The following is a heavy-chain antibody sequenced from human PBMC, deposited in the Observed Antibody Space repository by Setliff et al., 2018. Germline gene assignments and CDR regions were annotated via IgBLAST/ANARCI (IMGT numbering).Heavy chain of an antibody. D-gene: IGHD1-26*01. J-gene: IGHJ3*02. CDR2: IYFSGST. Sequence: PSETLSLTCTVSGGSISSYYWSWVRQPPGKGLEWIGYIYFSGSTNYNPSLKSRVTISVDKSTNQFSLKLNSVTAADTAVYYCARDLWYSGSYEAFDIWGQGTMVTVSS. CDR3: ARDLWYSGSYEAFDI. CDR1: GGSISSYY. V-gene: IGHV4-59*12.